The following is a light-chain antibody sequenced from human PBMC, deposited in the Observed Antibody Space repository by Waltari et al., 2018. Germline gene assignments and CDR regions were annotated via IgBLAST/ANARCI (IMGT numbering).Light chain of an antibody. Sequence: DIQMTQSPSSLSASVGDRVTIPCRASQSISSFLNWYQQKPGKAPKLLIYAASTFQSGVPSRFSGSGSGTDFTLTISSLQPEDFATYYCQQSYSAPRTFGQGTKVEIK. V-gene: IGKV1-39*01. CDR1: QSISSF. CDR2: AAS. CDR3: QQSYSAPRT. J-gene: IGKJ1*01.